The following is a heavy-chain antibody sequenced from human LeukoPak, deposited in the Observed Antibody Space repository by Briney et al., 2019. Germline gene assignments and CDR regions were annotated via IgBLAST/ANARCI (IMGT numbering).Heavy chain of an antibody. Sequence: GGSLRLSCVASGFSFSDYYMSWIRQAPGKGLEWVSYISSSSTTIYNADSVKGRFTISRDNAKNSLYLQMDSLRDEDTAVYYCARVWSGQQLVLGDYWGQGTLVTVSS. CDR3: ARVWSGQQLVLGDY. D-gene: IGHD6-13*01. J-gene: IGHJ4*02. V-gene: IGHV3-11*04. CDR2: ISSSSTTI. CDR1: GFSFSDYY.